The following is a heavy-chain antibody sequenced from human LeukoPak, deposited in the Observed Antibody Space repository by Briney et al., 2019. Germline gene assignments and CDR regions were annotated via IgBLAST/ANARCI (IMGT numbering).Heavy chain of an antibody. CDR1: GGTISSGGYY. D-gene: IGHD6-13*01. Sequence: SQTLSLTCTVSGGTISSGGYYWSWIRQPPGKGLEWIGYIYHSGSTYYNPSLKSRVTISVDRSKNQFSLKLSSVTAADTAVYYCARDSSSWNFDYWGQGTLVTVSS. CDR3: ARDSSSWNFDY. V-gene: IGHV4-30-2*01. CDR2: IYHSGST. J-gene: IGHJ4*02.